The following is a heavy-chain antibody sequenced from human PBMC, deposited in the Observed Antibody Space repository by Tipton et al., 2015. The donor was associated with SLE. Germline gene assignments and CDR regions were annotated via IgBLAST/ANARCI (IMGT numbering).Heavy chain of an antibody. CDR2: IYSGGSST. CDR3: AKVRGGYYGSGSRYFDY. V-gene: IGHV3-23*03. Sequence: GSLRLSCAASGFTFSSYAMSWVRQAPGKGLEWVSVIYSGGSSTYYADSVKGRFTISRDNSKNTLYLQMNSLRAEDPAVYYCAKVRGGYYGSGSRYFDYWGQGTLVTVSS. J-gene: IGHJ4*02. CDR1: GFTFSSYA. D-gene: IGHD3-10*01.